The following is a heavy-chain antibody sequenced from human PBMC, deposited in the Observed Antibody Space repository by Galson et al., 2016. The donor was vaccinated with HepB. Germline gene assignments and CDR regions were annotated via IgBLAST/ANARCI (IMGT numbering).Heavy chain of an antibody. V-gene: IGHV3-30-3*01. CDR1: RFSLSTYD. CDR3: ARDNSYRRAFDY. D-gene: IGHD3-16*02. Sequence: SLRLSCAAPRFSLSTYDMHWVRQAPGKGLKWVAVISYNGSNKLYAESVKGRFSISKDNSKNTLYLQMNSLRAEDTAVYYCARDNSYRRAFDYWGQGTLVTVSS. CDR2: ISYNGSNK. J-gene: IGHJ4*02.